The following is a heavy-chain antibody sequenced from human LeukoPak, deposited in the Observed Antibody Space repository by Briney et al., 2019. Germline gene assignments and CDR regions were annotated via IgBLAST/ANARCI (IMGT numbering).Heavy chain of an antibody. V-gene: IGHV4-39*07. CDR1: GDSISSSSYY. D-gene: IGHD1-14*01. CDR3: ARDITGSFDY. CDR2: IYYSGST. J-gene: IGHJ4*02. Sequence: SETLSLTCTVSGDSISSSSYYWGWIRQPPGKGLEWIGSIYYSGSTYYNPSLKSRVTISVDTSKNQFSLKLSSVTAADTAVYYCARDITGSFDYWGQGTLVTVSS.